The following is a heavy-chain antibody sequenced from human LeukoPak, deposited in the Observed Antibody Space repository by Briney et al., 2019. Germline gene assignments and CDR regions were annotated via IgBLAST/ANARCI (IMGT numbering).Heavy chain of an antibody. J-gene: IGHJ3*02. D-gene: IGHD3-22*01. CDR2: IRYDGSNK. CDR1: GFTFSSYG. Sequence: PGGSLRLSCAASGFTFSSYGMHWVRQAPGKGLEWVAFIRYDGSNKYYADSVKGRFTISRDNSKNTLYLQMNSLRAEDTAVYYCAKNVLIVVDAFDIWGQGTMVTVSS. CDR3: AKNVLIVVDAFDI. V-gene: IGHV3-30*02.